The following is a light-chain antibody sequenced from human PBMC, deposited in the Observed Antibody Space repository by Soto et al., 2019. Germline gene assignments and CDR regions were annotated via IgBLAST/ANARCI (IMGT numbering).Light chain of an antibody. J-gene: IGLJ2*01. CDR3: CSYAGSSTLI. CDR1: SSDIGSYDL. V-gene: IGLV2-23*01. Sequence: QSVLTQPASVSGSPGQSITISCTGTSSDIGSYDLVSWYQRHPGKAPKLMIHEDSKRPSGVSNRFSGSKSGSTASLTISGLQAEDEADYYCCSYAGSSTLIFGGGTKLTLL. CDR2: EDS.